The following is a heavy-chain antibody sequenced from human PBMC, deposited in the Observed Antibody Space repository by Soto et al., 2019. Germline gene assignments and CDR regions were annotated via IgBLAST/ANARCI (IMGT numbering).Heavy chain of an antibody. CDR3: ASERDGSNTYFDE. CDR1: GYSFTSYW. D-gene: IGHD5-12*01. J-gene: IGHJ4*02. V-gene: IGHV5-51*01. CDR2: IYPGDSDT. Sequence: GASLKISCNCSGYSFTSYWIGWVRQMPGKGLEWMGIIYPGDSDTRYSPSFQGQVTISADKSISTAYLQWSSLKDSDTAMYYWASERDGSNTYFDECGQGNLRTV.